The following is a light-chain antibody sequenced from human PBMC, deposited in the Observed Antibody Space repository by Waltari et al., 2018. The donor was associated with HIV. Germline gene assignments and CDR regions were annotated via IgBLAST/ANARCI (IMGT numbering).Light chain of an antibody. CDR2: WAS. V-gene: IGKV4-1*01. CDR1: QSVFSTSNGRNY. J-gene: IGKJ1*01. Sequence: IVITQSPGSLAVSLGDRATINCKSRQSVFSTSNGRNYLAWYQQKAGQPPRLLISWASTRESGVPDRFSGSGYGADFTLTISSLQAEDVAVYFCQQFYSSWTFGQGTKVEMK. CDR3: QQFYSSWT.